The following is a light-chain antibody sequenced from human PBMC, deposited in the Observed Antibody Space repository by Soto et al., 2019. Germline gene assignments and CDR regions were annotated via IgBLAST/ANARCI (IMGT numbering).Light chain of an antibody. CDR1: KSDIGVYDF. CDR2: EVV. J-gene: IGLJ1*01. Sequence: QSVRTQPPWASGSPGQSVTISCTGTKSDIGVYDFVSWYQHHPGEAPRLIIYEVVQRPSGVPDRFSGSKSGNTASLTVSGLQAADEADYFCKSYAGSNTYVFGSGTKVTVL. CDR3: KSYAGSNTYV. V-gene: IGLV2-8*01.